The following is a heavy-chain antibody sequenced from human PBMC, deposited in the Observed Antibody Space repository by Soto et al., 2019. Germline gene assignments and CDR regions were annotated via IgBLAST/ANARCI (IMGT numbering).Heavy chain of an antibody. CDR3: ARETYGDYVGYFDP. J-gene: IGHJ5*02. V-gene: IGHV4-30-2*01. CDR1: GGAISSGGYS. CDR2: INHSGST. Sequence: VSGGAISSGGYSRSLIRQPPGKGLEWTGEINHSGSTNYTPSLKSRVTISVDTSKNQFSLKVSSVTAADTAVYYCARETYGDYVGYFDPWGQGTLVTVSS. D-gene: IGHD4-17*01.